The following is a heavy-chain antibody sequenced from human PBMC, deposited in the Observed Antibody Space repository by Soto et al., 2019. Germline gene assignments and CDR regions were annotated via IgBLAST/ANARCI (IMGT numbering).Heavy chain of an antibody. J-gene: IGHJ4*02. Sequence: PGESLKISCHGSGYTFFSFWIVWVRQVPGKGLEWVGRIDPGVSYATYSPTFQGHVTISADRSTRSAYLQWRSLRASDTAIYFCARRYCSRADCYSDSWGQGTLVTVSS. CDR2: IDPGVSYA. D-gene: IGHD2-2*01. V-gene: IGHV5-10-1*01. CDR1: GYTFFSFW. CDR3: ARRYCSRADCYSDS.